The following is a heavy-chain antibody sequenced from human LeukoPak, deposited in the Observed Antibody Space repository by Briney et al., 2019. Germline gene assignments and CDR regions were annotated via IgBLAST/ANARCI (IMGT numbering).Heavy chain of an antibody. CDR1: GFTFSSYA. D-gene: IGHD2-2*01. CDR3: AKSIVVVPAAPFDY. V-gene: IGHV3-23*01. Sequence: GGSLRLSCAASGFTFSSYAMSWVRQAPGKGLEWVSAISGGGGSTYYADSAKGRFTISRDNSKNTLYLQMNSLRAEDTAVYYCAKSIVVVPAAPFDYWGQGTLVTVSS. J-gene: IGHJ4*02. CDR2: ISGGGGST.